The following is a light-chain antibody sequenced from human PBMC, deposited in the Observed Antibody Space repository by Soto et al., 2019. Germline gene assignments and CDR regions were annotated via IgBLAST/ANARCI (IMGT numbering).Light chain of an antibody. CDR2: GNN. J-gene: IGLJ3*02. CDR3: CSYAGSSTWV. V-gene: IGLV1-40*01. CDR1: SSNIGAGYD. Sequence: QSVLTQPPSVSGAPGQRVTMSCTGSSSNIGAGYDVQWYQQLPGTAPKLLIYGNNNRPSGVPDRFSGSKSGTSASLAITGLQAEDEADYYCCSYAGSSTWVFGGGTKLTVL.